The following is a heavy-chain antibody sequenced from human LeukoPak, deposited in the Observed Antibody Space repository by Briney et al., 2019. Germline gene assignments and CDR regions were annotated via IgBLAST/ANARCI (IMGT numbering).Heavy chain of an antibody. CDR3: AGDLYDTSGNKYIDY. Sequence: GRSLRLSCAASGFTFSTYGMHWVRQAPGKGLEWVAIIYNDGSNQYYADSVKGRFTISRDNSKHTLYLQMSSLRAEDTAVYYCAGDLYDTSGNKYIDYWGQGTLVTVSS. CDR2: IYNDGSNQ. J-gene: IGHJ4*02. V-gene: IGHV3-33*01. CDR1: GFTFSTYG. D-gene: IGHD3-22*01.